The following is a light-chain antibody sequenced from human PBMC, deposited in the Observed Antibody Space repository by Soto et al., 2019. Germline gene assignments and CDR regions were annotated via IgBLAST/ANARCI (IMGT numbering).Light chain of an antibody. V-gene: IGLV2-8*01. CDR3: GSYEGSNNFAG. CDR2: EVS. J-gene: IGLJ2*01. CDR1: SSDVGGYNY. Sequence: QSALTQPPSASGSPGQSVTISCTGTSSDVGGYNYVSWYQQHPGKAPKLMIYEVSKRPSGVPDRFSGSKSGNTASLTVSGLQAEDEADYYCGSYEGSNNFAGFGGGTKVTVL.